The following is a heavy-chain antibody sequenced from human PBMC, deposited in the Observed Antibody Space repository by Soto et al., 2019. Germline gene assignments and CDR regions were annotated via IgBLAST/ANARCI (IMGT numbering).Heavy chain of an antibody. CDR1: GFTFSSYA. CDR3: AKGPYSNYVFWFDP. Sequence: PGGSLRLSCAASGFTFSSYAMSWVRQAPGKGLEWVSTISGSGGSTYYADSVKGRFTISRDNSRNTLYLQMNSLRAEDTAVYYCAKGPYSNYVFWFDPWGQGTLVTVSS. J-gene: IGHJ5*02. D-gene: IGHD4-4*01. V-gene: IGHV3-23*01. CDR2: ISGSGGST.